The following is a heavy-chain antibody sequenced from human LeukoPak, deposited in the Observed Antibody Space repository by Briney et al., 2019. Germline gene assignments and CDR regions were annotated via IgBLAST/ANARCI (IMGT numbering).Heavy chain of an antibody. D-gene: IGHD6-19*01. CDR1: GYTFTSYA. V-gene: IGHV1-3*03. J-gene: IGHJ5*02. Sequence: GASVKVSCKSSGYTFTSYAMHWVRQAPGQRLAWMGWINAGNGNTKYSQEFQDRVTITRDTSASTAYMELSSLRSEDMAVYYCAREGRGSGWYRRNWFDPWGQGTLVTVSS. CDR3: AREGRGSGWYRRNWFDP. CDR2: INAGNGNT.